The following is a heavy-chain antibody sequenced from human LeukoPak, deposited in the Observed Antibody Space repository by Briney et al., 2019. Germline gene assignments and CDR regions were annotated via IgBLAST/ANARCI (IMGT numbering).Heavy chain of an antibody. J-gene: IGHJ4*02. V-gene: IGHV4-39*07. CDR2: IYDSGST. CDR3: ARDESAYGGRTHPYFFNY. Sequence: SGTLSLTCTVSGDSISTSTYYWGWIRQAPGMGLEWIGSIYDSGSTYYNPSLKSRVTISEDTSKNQFSLRLSSVTAADTAMYYCARDESAYGGRTHPYFFNYWGQGTLVTASS. CDR1: GDSISTSTYY. D-gene: IGHD3-10*01.